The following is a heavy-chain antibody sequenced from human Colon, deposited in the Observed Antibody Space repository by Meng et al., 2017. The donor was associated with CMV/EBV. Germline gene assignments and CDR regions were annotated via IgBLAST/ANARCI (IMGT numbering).Heavy chain of an antibody. Sequence: GESLKISCAASGFNVSSNSMSWVRQAPGRGLEWVSLIYSAGSTTYYADSVKGRFTISRDNSKNMLYLQMNSLRADDTAIYYCAKGRGAAPFDYWGQGILVTVSS. J-gene: IGHJ4*02. CDR1: GFNVSSNS. CDR2: IYSAGSTT. D-gene: IGHD6-25*01. CDR3: AKGRGAAPFDY. V-gene: IGHV3-23*03.